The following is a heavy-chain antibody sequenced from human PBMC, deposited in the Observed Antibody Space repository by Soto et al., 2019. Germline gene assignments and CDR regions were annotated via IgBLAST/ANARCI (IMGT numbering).Heavy chain of an antibody. CDR3: ARGIRRAGYFDWLPGPFDY. CDR1: GGSISSYY. J-gene: IGHJ4*02. V-gene: IGHV4-59*01. D-gene: IGHD3-9*01. Sequence: SETLSLTCTVSGGSISSYYWSWIRQPPGKGLEWIGYIYYSGSTNYNPSLKSRVTISVDTSKNQFSLKLSSVTAADTAVYYCARGIRRAGYFDWLPGPFDYWGQGTLVTVSS. CDR2: IYYSGST.